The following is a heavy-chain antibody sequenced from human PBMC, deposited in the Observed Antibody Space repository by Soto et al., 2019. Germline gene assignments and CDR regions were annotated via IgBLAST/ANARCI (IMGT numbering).Heavy chain of an antibody. CDR3: ARDTRVNAMDY. Sequence: PSETLSLTCTVSGGSISSGGYYWSWIRQHPGKGLEWIGYIYYSGSTYYNPSLKSRVTISLDTSKNQFSLKLSSVTAADTAVYYCARDTRVNAMDYWGQGTLVTVSS. J-gene: IGHJ4*02. V-gene: IGHV4-31*03. CDR1: GGSISSGGYY. D-gene: IGHD2-2*01. CDR2: IYYSGST.